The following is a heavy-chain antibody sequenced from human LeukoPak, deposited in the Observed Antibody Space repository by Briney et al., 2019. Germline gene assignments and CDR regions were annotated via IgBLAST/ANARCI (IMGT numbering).Heavy chain of an antibody. CDR3: ARKYCSSTSCYFTNMDV. J-gene: IGHJ6*03. D-gene: IGHD2-2*01. CDR1: GLIFSSYS. Sequence: GGSLRLSCAASGLIFSSYSMHWVRQAPGKGLEWISYISSSSSTIYYADSVKGRFTISRDNAENSLFLVMNNLRAEDTAVYYCARKYCSSTSCYFTNMDVWGKGTTVTVSS. CDR2: ISSSSSTI. V-gene: IGHV3-48*04.